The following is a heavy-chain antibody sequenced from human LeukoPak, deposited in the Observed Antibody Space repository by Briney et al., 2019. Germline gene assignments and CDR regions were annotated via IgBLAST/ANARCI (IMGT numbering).Heavy chain of an antibody. V-gene: IGHV4-4*09. J-gene: IGHJ4*02. D-gene: IGHD4-11*01. CDR2: IYTSGST. CDR3: ARQAATVTTLIYFDY. CDR1: GGSISSYY. Sequence: PSETLSLTCTVSGGSISSYYWSWIRHPPGKGLESIGYIYTSGSTNYNPSLKSRVTISVDTSKNQFSLKLSSVTAADTAVYYCARQAATVTTLIYFDYWGQGTLVTVSS.